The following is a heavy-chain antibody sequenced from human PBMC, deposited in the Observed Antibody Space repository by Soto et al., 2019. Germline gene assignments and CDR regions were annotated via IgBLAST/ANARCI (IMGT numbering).Heavy chain of an antibody. D-gene: IGHD3-3*01. CDR3: AKRIDFWSGPGGYFDY. J-gene: IGHJ4*02. V-gene: IGHV3-23*01. Sequence: GGSLRLSCAASGFTFSSYAMSWVRQAPGKGLEWVSAISGSGGSTYYADSVKGRFTISRDNSKNTLYLQMNSLRAEDTAVYYCAKRIDFWSGPGGYFDYWGQGTLVTVSS. CDR2: ISGSGGST. CDR1: GFTFSSYA.